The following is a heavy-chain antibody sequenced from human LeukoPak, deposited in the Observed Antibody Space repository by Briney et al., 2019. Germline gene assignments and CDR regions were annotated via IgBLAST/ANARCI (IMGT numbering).Heavy chain of an antibody. CDR3: ARDQVLKLDAHIAASDY. Sequence: GGSLRLSCAASGFTFSSYGMHWVRQAPGKGLEWVAFIRYDGSNKYYADSVKGRFTISRDNSKNTLYLQMNSLRAEDTAVYYCARDQVLKLDAHIAASDYWGQGTLVTVSS. V-gene: IGHV3-30*02. J-gene: IGHJ4*02. D-gene: IGHD6-13*01. CDR2: IRYDGSNK. CDR1: GFTFSSYG.